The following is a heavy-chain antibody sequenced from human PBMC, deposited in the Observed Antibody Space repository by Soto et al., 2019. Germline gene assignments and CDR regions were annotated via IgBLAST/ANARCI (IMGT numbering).Heavy chain of an antibody. CDR3: ARGSVGSGWYPFDP. CDR1: GGSFSSDA. Sequence: GSSVNDSLEDVGGSFSSDAISWVRQAPGQGLEWMGGIIPIFGTANYAQKFQGRVTITADESTSTAYMELSSLRAEDTAVYYCARGSVGSGWYPFDPWGQGTLVTVPS. D-gene: IGHD6-19*01. J-gene: IGHJ5*02. CDR2: IIPIFGTA. V-gene: IGHV1-69*13.